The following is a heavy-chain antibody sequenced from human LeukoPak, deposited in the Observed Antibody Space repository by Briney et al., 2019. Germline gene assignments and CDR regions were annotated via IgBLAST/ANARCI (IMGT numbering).Heavy chain of an antibody. D-gene: IGHD2-21*01. V-gene: IGHV4-38-2*02. CDR2: IYHSGST. CDR1: GYSISSGYY. J-gene: IGHJ4*02. CDR3: ARRVGVALDY. Sequence: PSETLSLTCTVSGYSISSGYYWGWIRQPPGKGLEWIGSIYHSGSTYYNPSLNSRVTISVDTSKNQFSLKLSSVTAADTAVYYCARRVGVALDYWGQGTLVTVSS.